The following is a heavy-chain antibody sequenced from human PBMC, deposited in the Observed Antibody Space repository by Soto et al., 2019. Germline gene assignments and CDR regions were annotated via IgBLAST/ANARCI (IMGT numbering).Heavy chain of an antibody. CDR1: AGTFSSYA. Sequence: QVQLVQSGAEVKKPGSSVKVSCKASAGTFSSYAISWVRQAPGQGLEWMGGIIPIFGTANYALTFQGSVTITAEESTSTAYMELSSLRSEDTAVYYCAREWVYDSSKKLDYCGPGTLVTVSS. J-gene: IGHJ4*02. CDR2: IIPIFGTA. V-gene: IGHV1-69*12. D-gene: IGHD3-22*01. CDR3: AREWVYDSSKKLDY.